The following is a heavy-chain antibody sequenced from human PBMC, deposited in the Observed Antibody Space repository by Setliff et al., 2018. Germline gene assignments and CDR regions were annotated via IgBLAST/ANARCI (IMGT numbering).Heavy chain of an antibody. D-gene: IGHD3-10*01. J-gene: IGHJ4*02. V-gene: IGHV4-39*07. CDR2: TYYTGA. Sequence: KTSETLSLTCIVSGDSISRRNYYWGWVRQSPGSGLEWIGTTYYTGASYNPSLCGRVAISVDMSVNQFSLKIYSVTAADTAVYYCARVVPRGGTDYWGPGTLVTVSS. CDR3: ARVVPRGGTDY. CDR1: GDSISRRNYY.